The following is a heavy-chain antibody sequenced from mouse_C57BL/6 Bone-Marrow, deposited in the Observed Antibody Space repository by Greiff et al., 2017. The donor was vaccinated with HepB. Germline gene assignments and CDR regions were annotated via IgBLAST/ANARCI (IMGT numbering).Heavy chain of an antibody. Sequence: EVMLVESGGGLVKPGGSLKLSCAASGFTFSSYAMSWVRQTPEKRLEWVATISDGGSYTYYPDNVKGRFTISRDNAKNNLYLQMSHLKSEDTAMYDCAREDLGYDYDIGFDYWGQGTTLTVSS. D-gene: IGHD2-4*01. J-gene: IGHJ2*01. CDR2: ISDGGSYT. V-gene: IGHV5-4*01. CDR3: AREDLGYDYDIGFDY. CDR1: GFTFSSYA.